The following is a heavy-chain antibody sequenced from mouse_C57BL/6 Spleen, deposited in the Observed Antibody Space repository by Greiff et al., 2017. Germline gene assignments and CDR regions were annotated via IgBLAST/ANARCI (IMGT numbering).Heavy chain of an antibody. CDR3: TRYTVERRYLGV. J-gene: IGHJ1*03. D-gene: IGHD1-1*01. V-gene: IGHV14-1*01. CDR2: IDPEDGDT. CDR1: GFNIKDYY. Sequence: VQLQQSGAELVRPGASVKLSCTASGFNIKDYYMHWVKQRPEQGLEWIGRIDPEDGDTEYAPKFQGKATMTADTSSNTAYLQLSSLTSEDTAVYYCTRYTVERRYLGVWGTGTTLPVSS.